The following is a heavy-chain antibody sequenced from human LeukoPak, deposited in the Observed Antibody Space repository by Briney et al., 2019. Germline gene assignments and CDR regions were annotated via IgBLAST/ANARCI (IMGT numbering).Heavy chain of an antibody. CDR3: ARERARDAFDI. D-gene: IGHD5-24*01. J-gene: IGHJ3*02. CDR1: GFTVSSNY. CDR2: IYSGGST. V-gene: IGHV3-66*02. Sequence: GGSLRLSCAASGFTVSSNYMSWVRQAPGKGLEWGSVIYSGGSTYYADSVKGRFNISRDNSKNTLYLQMNSLRAEDTAVYYCARERARDAFDIWGQGTMVTVSS.